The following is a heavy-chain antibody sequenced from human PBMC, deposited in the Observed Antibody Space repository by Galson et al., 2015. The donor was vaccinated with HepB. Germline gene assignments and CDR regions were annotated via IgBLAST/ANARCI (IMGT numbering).Heavy chain of an antibody. CDR2: IIPIFGTA. CDR3: VRAGGSGSYWVFQL. D-gene: IGHD3-10*01. J-gene: IGHJ1*01. CDR1: GGTFSSYA. Sequence: SVKVSCKASGGTFSSYAISWVRQAPGQGLEWMGGIIPIFGTANYAQKFQGSVTITADESTSTAYMELGSLRSEDTAVYYCVRAGGSGSYWVFQLWGQGTLVTVSS. V-gene: IGHV1-69*13.